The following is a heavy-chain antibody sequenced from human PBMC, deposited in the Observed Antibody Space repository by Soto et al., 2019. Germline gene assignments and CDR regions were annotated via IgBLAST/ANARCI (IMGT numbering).Heavy chain of an antibody. CDR3: ARAPRVTIFGVVITGLSDY. V-gene: IGHV3-30-3*01. J-gene: IGHJ4*02. CDR1: GFTFSNYA. CDR2: ISYDGSNE. Sequence: GGSLRLSCAASGFTFSNYAMHWARQAPGKGLEWVAFISYDGSNEYYADSVKGRFTISRDNSKNTLYLQMNSLRPEDTAVYYCARAPRVTIFGVVITGLSDYWGQGTLVTVSS. D-gene: IGHD3-3*01.